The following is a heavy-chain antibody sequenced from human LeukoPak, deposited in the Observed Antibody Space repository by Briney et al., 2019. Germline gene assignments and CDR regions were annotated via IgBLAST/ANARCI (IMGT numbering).Heavy chain of an antibody. V-gene: IGHV3-48*03. CDR2: ISSSGSTI. CDR3: ARGGYLYYDILTGYYPFDY. J-gene: IGHJ4*02. CDR1: GFTFSSYE. D-gene: IGHD3-9*01. Sequence: GGSLRLSCAASGFTFSSYEMNWVRQAPGKGLEWVSYISSSGSTIYYADSVEGRFTISRDNAKNSLYLQMNSLRAEDTAVYYCARGGYLYYDILTGYYPFDYWGQGTLVTVSS.